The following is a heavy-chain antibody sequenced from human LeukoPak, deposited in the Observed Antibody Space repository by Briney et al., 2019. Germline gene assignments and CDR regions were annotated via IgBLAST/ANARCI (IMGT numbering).Heavy chain of an antibody. CDR3: ARVGSSSWSDRNWFDP. Sequence: SETLSLTCTVSGDSISSGDHYWSWIRPPAGKGLEWIGRIYTSGSTKYNPSLKSRVTISVDTSKNWFSLKLSYVTAADTAVYYCARVGSSSWSDRNWFDPWGQGTLVTVSS. CDR2: IYTSGST. CDR1: GDSISSGDHY. D-gene: IGHD6-13*01. J-gene: IGHJ5*02. V-gene: IGHV4-61*02.